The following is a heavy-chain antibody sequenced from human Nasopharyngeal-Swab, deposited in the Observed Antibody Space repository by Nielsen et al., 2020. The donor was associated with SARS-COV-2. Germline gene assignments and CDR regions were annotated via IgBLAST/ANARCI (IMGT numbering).Heavy chain of an antibody. CDR2: IRRKTNGGVP. CDR3: ARSVGSFYGQGAFDI. J-gene: IGHJ3*02. CDR1: GFTFGDYA. D-gene: IGHD1-26*01. V-gene: IGHV3-49*01. Sequence: GESLKIHCTTSGFTFGDYAMSWFRQAPGKGLEWVGFIRRKTNGGVPEYAASVKGRFTITRDGAESIAYLQMNSLETEDTGVYYCARSVGSFYGQGAFDIWGQGTMVTVSS.